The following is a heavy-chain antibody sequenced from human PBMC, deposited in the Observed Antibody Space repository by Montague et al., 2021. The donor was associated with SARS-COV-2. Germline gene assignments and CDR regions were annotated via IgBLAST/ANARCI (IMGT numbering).Heavy chain of an antibody. J-gene: IGHJ6*02. Sequence: CAISGDSVSSNRVGRKWVRQSSSRGLEWLGRRYFRSKWNNEYAVSVNSRITINPDTSKNQFSLQVNSVTPEDTAVYYCARGADRYYFYGMDVWGQGTTVTVSS. CDR2: RYFRSKWNN. V-gene: IGHV6-1*01. CDR1: GDSVSSNRVG. D-gene: IGHD6-19*01. CDR3: ARGADRYYFYGMDV.